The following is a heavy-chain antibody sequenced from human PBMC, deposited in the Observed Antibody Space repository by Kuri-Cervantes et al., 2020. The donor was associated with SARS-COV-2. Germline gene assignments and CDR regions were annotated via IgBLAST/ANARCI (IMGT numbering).Heavy chain of an antibody. Sequence: GGSLRLSCAASGFTFDDYAMHWVRQAPGKGLEWVSGISRNSGSIGYADSVRGRFTISRDNAKDSLYLQMNSLRPEDTALYYCAKASSSSPYWGQGTLVTVSS. V-gene: IGHV3-9*01. J-gene: IGHJ4*02. CDR2: ISRNSGSI. CDR3: AKASSSSPY. CDR1: GFTFDDYA. D-gene: IGHD6-6*01.